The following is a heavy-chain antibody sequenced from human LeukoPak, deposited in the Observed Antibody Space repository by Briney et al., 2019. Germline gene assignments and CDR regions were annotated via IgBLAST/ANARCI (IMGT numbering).Heavy chain of an antibody. J-gene: IGHJ4*02. CDR2: IYYSGST. V-gene: IGHV4-39*07. D-gene: IGHD2-15*01. Sequence: KPSETLSLTCTVSGGSISSSSYYWGWIRQPPGKGLEWIGSIYYSGSTYYNPSLKSRVTISVDTSKNQFSLKLSSVTAADTAVYYCARGGRVTTHMAYWGQGTLVTVSS. CDR3: ARGGRVTTHMAY. CDR1: GGSISSSSYY.